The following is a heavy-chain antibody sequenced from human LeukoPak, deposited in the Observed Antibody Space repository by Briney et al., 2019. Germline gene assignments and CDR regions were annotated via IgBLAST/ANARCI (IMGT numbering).Heavy chain of an antibody. CDR1: GGTFSSYA. CDR3: ARSGRGAVAGTWFDP. Sequence: SVKVSCKASGGTFSSYAISWVRQAPGQGLGWMGGIIPIFGTANYAQKFQGRVTITADESTSTAYMELSSLRSEDTAVYYCARSGRGAVAGTWFDPWGQGTLVTVSS. D-gene: IGHD6-19*01. CDR2: IIPIFGTA. J-gene: IGHJ5*02. V-gene: IGHV1-69*13.